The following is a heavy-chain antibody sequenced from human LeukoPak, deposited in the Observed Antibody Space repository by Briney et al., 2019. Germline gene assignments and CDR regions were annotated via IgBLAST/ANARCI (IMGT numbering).Heavy chain of an antibody. Sequence: GGSLRLSCAASGFTFSSYAMHWVRQAPGKGLEWVAVISYDGSNKYYADSVKGRFTISRDNSKNTLYLQMNSLRAEDTAVYYCAREGYSYGSLNDYWGQRTLVTVSS. J-gene: IGHJ4*02. CDR2: ISYDGSNK. D-gene: IGHD5-18*01. V-gene: IGHV3-30-3*01. CDR1: GFTFSSYA. CDR3: AREGYSYGSLNDY.